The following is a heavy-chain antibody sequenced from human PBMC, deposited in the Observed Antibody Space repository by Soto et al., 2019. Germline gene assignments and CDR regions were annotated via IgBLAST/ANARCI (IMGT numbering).Heavy chain of an antibody. D-gene: IGHD6-13*01. J-gene: IGHJ6*02. Sequence: ASVKVSCKASGYTFTRYAMHWVRQAPGQRLEWMGWINAGNGNTKYSQKFQGRVTITRDTSASTAYMELSSLRSEDTAVYYCGSSNIVAAPYGMDVWGQGTTVTVSS. CDR2: INAGNGNT. CDR3: GSSNIVAAPYGMDV. CDR1: GYTFTRYA. V-gene: IGHV1-3*01.